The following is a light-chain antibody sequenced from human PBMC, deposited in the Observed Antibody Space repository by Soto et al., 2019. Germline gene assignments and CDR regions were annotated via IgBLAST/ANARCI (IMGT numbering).Light chain of an antibody. J-gene: IGKJ4*01. CDR1: QSVSSD. CDR2: GAS. V-gene: IGKV3-15*01. CDR3: QQYYSTPLT. Sequence: EIVMTQSPATLSVSPGERATLSCRASQSVSSDLAWYQQKPGQAPRLLIYGASTRAIGIPARFSGSGSGTEFTLTISSLQSEDFAVYYCQQYYSTPLTFGGGTKVDIK.